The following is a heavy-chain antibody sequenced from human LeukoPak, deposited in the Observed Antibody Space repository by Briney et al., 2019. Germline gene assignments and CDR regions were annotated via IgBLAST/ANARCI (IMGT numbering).Heavy chain of an antibody. V-gene: IGHV4-4*07. Sequence: PSETLSLTCTVSGGSISSNYWSWIRQPAGKRLEWIGRIYTSGSTNYNPSLKSRVTMSIDTSKNQFSLNLSSVTAADTAVYYCAREEIAVTARSLDYWGQGTLVTVSS. CDR3: AREEIAVTARSLDY. D-gene: IGHD6-19*01. CDR2: IYTSGST. CDR1: GGSISSNY. J-gene: IGHJ4*02.